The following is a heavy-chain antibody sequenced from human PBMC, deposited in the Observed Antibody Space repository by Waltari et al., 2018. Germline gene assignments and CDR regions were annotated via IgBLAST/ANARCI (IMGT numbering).Heavy chain of an antibody. J-gene: IGHJ3*02. Sequence: EVQLVESGGGLVQPGRSLRLSCAASGFTFDDYAMHWVRQAPGKGLEWVSGISWNSGSIGYEDSVKGRFTISRDNAKNSLYLQMNSLRAEDMALYYCAKDKAYSGSYSAFDIWGQGTMVTVSS. CDR3: AKDKAYSGSYSAFDI. V-gene: IGHV3-9*03. CDR2: ISWNSGSI. D-gene: IGHD1-26*01. CDR1: GFTFDDYA.